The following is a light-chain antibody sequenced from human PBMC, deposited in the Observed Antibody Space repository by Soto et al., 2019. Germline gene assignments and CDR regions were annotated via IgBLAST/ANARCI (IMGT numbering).Light chain of an antibody. V-gene: IGLV2-14*03. CDR1: SSDVGRFNY. CDR3: TSYASSSTLYV. CDR2: DVT. J-gene: IGLJ1*01. Sequence: QSVLTQPASVSGSPGQSITISCTGTSSDVGRFNYVSWYQHHPGKAPKLIIYDVTNRPSGISYHFSGSKSGNTASLTISGLQAEDEADYYCTSYASSSTLYVFGTGTKLTVL.